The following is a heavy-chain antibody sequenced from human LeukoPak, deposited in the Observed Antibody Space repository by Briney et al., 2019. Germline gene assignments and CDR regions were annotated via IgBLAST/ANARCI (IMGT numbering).Heavy chain of an antibody. D-gene: IGHD5-12*01. CDR1: GGSIRSYY. J-gene: IGHJ5*02. CDR3: ASLVTTSIHNWFDP. CDR2: IYYSGST. V-gene: IGHV4-59*01. Sequence: SETLSLTCTVSGGSIRSYYWSWIRQPPGRGLEWIGYIYYSGSTTYNPSLKSRVTISVDTSKNQFSLKLSSVTAADTAVYYCASLVTTSIHNWFDPWGQGTLVTVSS.